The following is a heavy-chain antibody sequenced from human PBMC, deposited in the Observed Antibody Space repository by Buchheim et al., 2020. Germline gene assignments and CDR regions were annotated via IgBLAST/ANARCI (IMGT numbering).Heavy chain of an antibody. CDR2: IIPIFGTA. CDR1: GGTFSSYA. V-gene: IGHV1-69*06. J-gene: IGHJ6*02. D-gene: IGHD3-22*01. Sequence: QVQLVQSGAEVKKPGSSVKVSCKASGGTFSSYAISWVRQAPGQGLEWMGGIIPIFGTANYAQKFQGRVTITADKSTSTAYMELSSLRSEETAVYYWARDRHYYDSSGYYYYGMDVWGQGTT. CDR3: ARDRHYYDSSGYYYYGMDV.